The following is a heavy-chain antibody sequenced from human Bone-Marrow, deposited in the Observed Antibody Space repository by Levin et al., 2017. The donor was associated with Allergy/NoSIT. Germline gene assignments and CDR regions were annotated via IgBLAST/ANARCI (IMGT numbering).Heavy chain of an antibody. V-gene: IGHV3-23*01. Sequence: GESLKISCAASGFTFSSYAMSWVRQAPGKGLEWVSAISGSGGSTYYADSVKGRFTISRDNSKNTLYLQMNSLRAEDTAVYYCATSYRYCSSTSCPYYYYYGMDVWGQGTTVTVSS. J-gene: IGHJ6*02. CDR3: ATSYRYCSSTSCPYYYYYGMDV. CDR1: GFTFSSYA. D-gene: IGHD2-2*01. CDR2: ISGSGGST.